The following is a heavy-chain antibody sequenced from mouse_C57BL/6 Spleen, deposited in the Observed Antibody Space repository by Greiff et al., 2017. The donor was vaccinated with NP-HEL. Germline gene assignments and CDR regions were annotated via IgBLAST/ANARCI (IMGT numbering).Heavy chain of an antibody. Sequence: VQLQQSGPELVKPGASVKISCKASGYAFSSSWMNWVKQRPGKGLEWIGRIYPGDGDTNYNGKFKGKATLTADKSSSTAYMQLSSLTSEDSAVYFCAKSGSERYFDVWGTGTTVTVAS. CDR1: GYAFSSSW. J-gene: IGHJ1*03. V-gene: IGHV1-82*01. CDR2: IYPGDGDT. D-gene: IGHD1-3*01. CDR3: AKSGSERYFDV.